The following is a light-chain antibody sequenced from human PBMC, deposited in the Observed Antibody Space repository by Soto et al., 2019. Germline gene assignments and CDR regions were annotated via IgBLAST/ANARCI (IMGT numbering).Light chain of an antibody. J-gene: IGKJ1*01. V-gene: IGKV3-15*01. CDR2: GAS. CDR3: QQYTNWPPWT. CDR1: QSVTSN. Sequence: EIVMTQSPATLSVSPGERATLSCRASQSVTSNLAWYQQKPGQAPRLLIYGASTRATGIPAKFNGSGSGTEFTLTISSLQSEDFSVYYCQQYTNWPPWTFGQGTKVEVK.